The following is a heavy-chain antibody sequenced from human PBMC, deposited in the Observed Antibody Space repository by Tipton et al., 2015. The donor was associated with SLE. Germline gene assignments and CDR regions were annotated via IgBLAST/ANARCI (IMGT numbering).Heavy chain of an antibody. CDR3: ARVGYCGGDCP. J-gene: IGHJ5*02. V-gene: IGHV4-38-2*01. CDR1: GDSITSDYY. CDR2: IFYDGST. D-gene: IGHD2-21*01. Sequence: TLSLTCAVSGDSITSDYYWGWIRQPPGKGLEWIASIFYDGSTHYNPSLKSRLTISLDTSKNQFSLKLNSVTAADTAVYYCARVGYCGGDCPWGQGTLVTVS.